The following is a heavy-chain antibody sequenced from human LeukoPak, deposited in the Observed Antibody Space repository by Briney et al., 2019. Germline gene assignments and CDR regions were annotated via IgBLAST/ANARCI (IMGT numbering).Heavy chain of an antibody. V-gene: IGHV3-30*02. CDR2: IRYDGSNK. D-gene: IGHD5-18*01. CDR3: AKDDGMYSYGYNNWFXP. J-gene: IGHJ5*02. Sequence: PGGSLRLSCAASGFTFSSYGMHWVRQAPGKGLEWVAFIRYDGSNKYYADSVKGRFTISRDNSKNTLYLQMNSLRAEDTAVYYCAKDDGMYSYGYNNWFXPWGXGTXVT. CDR1: GFTFSSYG.